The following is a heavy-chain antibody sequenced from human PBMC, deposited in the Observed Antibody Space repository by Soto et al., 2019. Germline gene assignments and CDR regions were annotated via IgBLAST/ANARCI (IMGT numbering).Heavy chain of an antibody. CDR1: GFTFNSYA. Sequence: QVQLVESGGGVVQPGRSLRPSCAASGFTFNSYAMHWVRQAPGKGLEWVAVISYDGSNKYYADSVKGRFTVSRDNSQNTLFLQMNSLRVEDTAVYYCAKDHSNRLRYFDLWGRGTLVTVSS. CDR2: ISYDGSNK. V-gene: IGHV3-30*18. J-gene: IGHJ2*01. D-gene: IGHD6-13*01. CDR3: AKDHSNRLRYFDL.